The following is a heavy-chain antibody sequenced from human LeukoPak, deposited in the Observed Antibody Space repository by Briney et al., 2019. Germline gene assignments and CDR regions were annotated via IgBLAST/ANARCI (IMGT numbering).Heavy chain of an antibody. V-gene: IGHV4-39*01. J-gene: IGHJ4*02. D-gene: IGHD3-22*01. CDR3: ARQGDSNGYSTLDY. CDR2: IYHGEST. Sequence: SETLSLTCTVYGDSVTSSTYYWGWIRQPPGKGLEWIGTIYHGESTYYNPSLKSRVTISADTSKNQFSLKLTSVTAADTAVYYCARQGDSNGYSTLDYWGPGTLVTVSS. CDR1: GDSVTSSTYY.